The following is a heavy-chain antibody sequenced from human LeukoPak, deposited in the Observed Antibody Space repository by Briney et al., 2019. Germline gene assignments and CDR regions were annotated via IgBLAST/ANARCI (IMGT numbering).Heavy chain of an antibody. CDR1: GYSFNSFW. J-gene: IGHJ2*01. CDR3: ARQLTNRYWYFDL. D-gene: IGHD1-1*01. V-gene: IGHV5-51*01. CDR2: IYPGDSGA. Sequence: GESLKISCKGSGYSFNSFWIGWVRQMPGKGLEWMGIIYPGDSGARYSPSFQAQVTISPDKFINTAYLQWSSLRASDTAMYYCARQLTNRYWYFDLWGRGTLVTVSS.